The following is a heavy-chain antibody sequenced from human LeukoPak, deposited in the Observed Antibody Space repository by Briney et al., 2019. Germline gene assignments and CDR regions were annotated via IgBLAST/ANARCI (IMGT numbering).Heavy chain of an antibody. D-gene: IGHD3-9*01. CDR2: MNPNSGNT. J-gene: IGHJ4*02. Sequence: ASVKVSCKASGYTFTSYDINWVRQATGQGLEWMGWMNPNSGNTGYAQKFQGRVTMTRNTSISTAYMELSSLRSEDTAVYYCARGYGGGYDILTGYYDRWGQGTLVTVSS. CDR3: ARGYGGGYDILTGYYDR. V-gene: IGHV1-8*01. CDR1: GYTFTSYD.